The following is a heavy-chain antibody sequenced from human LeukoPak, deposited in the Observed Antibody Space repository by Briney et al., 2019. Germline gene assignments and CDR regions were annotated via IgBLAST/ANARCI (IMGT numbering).Heavy chain of an antibody. D-gene: IGHD4-17*01. CDR3: ARETGSAVGSTDFDY. CDR2: ISYDRSNK. CDR1: GFTFSSYA. J-gene: IGHJ4*02. Sequence: GGSLRLSCAASGFTFSSYAMHWVRQAPGKGLEWVAVISYDRSNKYYADSVKGRFTISRDNSKNTLYLQMDSPRAEDTAVYYCARETGSAVGSTDFDYWGQGTLVTVSS. V-gene: IGHV3-30-3*01.